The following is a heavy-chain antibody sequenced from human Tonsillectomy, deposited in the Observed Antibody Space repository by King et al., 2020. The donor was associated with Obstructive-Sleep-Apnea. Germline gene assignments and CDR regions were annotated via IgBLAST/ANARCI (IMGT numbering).Heavy chain of an antibody. D-gene: IGHD3-10*01. CDR1: GGSISRREYY. Sequence: QLQESGPGLVKSSQTLSLTCTVSGGSISRREYYWSWIRQPPGKGLEWIGYIYHTGSTYYNPSLKSRVTLSIDTSKNQFSMKLSSVTAADTAVYHCARDPTYYYGSGSYYNDHYFGYWGQGTLVTVSS. V-gene: IGHV4-30-4*01. CDR3: ARDPTYYYGSGSYYNDHYFGY. CDR2: IYHTGST. J-gene: IGHJ4*02.